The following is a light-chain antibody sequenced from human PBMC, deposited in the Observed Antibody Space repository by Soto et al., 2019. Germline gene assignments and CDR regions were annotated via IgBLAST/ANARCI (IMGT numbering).Light chain of an antibody. V-gene: IGKV3-15*01. CDR2: GAS. Sequence: EIVMTQSPATLSVSPGERVTLSCRASQSVSCLAWYQHKPGQPPRLLIYGASTRATGIPARFSGSGSGTDFTLTISSLQSEDSAVYFCQQCSAWLLFTFGQGTRLEIK. J-gene: IGKJ5*01. CDR1: QSVSC. CDR3: QQCSAWLLFT.